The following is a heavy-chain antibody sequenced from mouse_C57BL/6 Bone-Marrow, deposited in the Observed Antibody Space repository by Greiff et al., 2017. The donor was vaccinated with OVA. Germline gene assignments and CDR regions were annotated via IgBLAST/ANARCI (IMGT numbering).Heavy chain of an antibody. CDR3: ARLNWDWYFDV. Sequence: EVMLVESGGGLVKPGGSLKLSCAASGFTFSSYAMSWVRQTPEKRLEWVATISDGGSYIYYPDNVKGRFTISRDNAKNNLYLQMSHLKSEDTAMYYCARLNWDWYFDVWGTGTTVTVSS. J-gene: IGHJ1*03. CDR1: GFTFSSYA. V-gene: IGHV5-4*03. D-gene: IGHD4-1*01. CDR2: ISDGGSYI.